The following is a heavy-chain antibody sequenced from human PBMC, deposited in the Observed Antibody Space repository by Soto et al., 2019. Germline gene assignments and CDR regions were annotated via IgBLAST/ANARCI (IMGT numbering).Heavy chain of an antibody. CDR3: AKDLAYYYDSSGHPAFDY. CDR2: ISYDGSNK. Sequence: GGSLRLSCAASGFTFSSYGMHWVRQAPGKGLEWVAVISYDGSNKYYADSVKGRFTISRDNSKNTLYLQMNSLRAEDTAVYYCAKDLAYYYDSSGHPAFDYWGQGTLVTVSS. J-gene: IGHJ4*02. D-gene: IGHD3-22*01. V-gene: IGHV3-30*18. CDR1: GFTFSSYG.